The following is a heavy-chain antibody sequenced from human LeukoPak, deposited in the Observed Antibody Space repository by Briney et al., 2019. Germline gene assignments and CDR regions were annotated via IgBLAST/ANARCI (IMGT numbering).Heavy chain of an antibody. J-gene: IGHJ5*02. CDR3: AREGKELELFP. D-gene: IGHD1-7*01. CDR1: GYTFTSYC. CDR2: INPSGGST. V-gene: IGHV1-46*01. Sequence: ASVKVSCKASGYTFTSYCMHWVRQAPGQGLEWMGIINPSGGSTSYAQKFQGRVTMTRDTSTSTVYMELSSLRSEDTAVYYCAREGKELELFPWGQGTLVTVSS.